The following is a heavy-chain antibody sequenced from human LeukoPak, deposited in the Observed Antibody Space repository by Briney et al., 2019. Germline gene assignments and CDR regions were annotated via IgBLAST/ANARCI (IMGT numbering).Heavy chain of an antibody. CDR3: ARAGFGDLDFDY. Sequence: GGSLRLSCAASGFTVSSNYMSWVRQAPGKGLEWVSVIYSGGSTYYADSVKGRFTISRDNSKNTLYLQMNSLRAEDTAVYYCARAGFGDLDFDYWGQGTLVTVSS. CDR1: GFTVSSNY. CDR2: IYSGGST. V-gene: IGHV3-53*05. J-gene: IGHJ4*02. D-gene: IGHD3-10*01.